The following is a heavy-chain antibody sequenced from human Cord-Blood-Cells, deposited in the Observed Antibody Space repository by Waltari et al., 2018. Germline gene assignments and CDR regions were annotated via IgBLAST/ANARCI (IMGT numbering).Heavy chain of an antibody. CDR3: ARDASGSYYYYYMDV. Sequence: QVQLVQSGAEVKKPGASVKVSCKASGYTFTSYGISWVRQAPGQGLEWMGWIRADNGNTNYAQKLQGKVTRTTDTATSKAYMELRSLRSDDTAVYYCARDASGSYYYYYMDVWGKGTTVTVSS. V-gene: IGHV1-18*01. CDR2: IRADNGNT. CDR1: GYTFTSYG. D-gene: IGHD1-26*01. J-gene: IGHJ6*03.